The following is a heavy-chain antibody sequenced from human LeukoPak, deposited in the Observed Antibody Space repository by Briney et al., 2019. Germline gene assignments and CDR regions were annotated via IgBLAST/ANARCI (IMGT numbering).Heavy chain of an antibody. CDR1: GFTFSDHY. CDR3: ARTSGFFDSSGFYQQNPYYFQY. V-gene: IGHV4-34*01. CDR2: INHSGRT. J-gene: IGHJ4*02. D-gene: IGHD3-22*01. Sequence: LRLSCAASGFTFSDHYMDWVRQAPGKGLEWIGDINHSGRTNYNPSLQRRVSISVDTSKNQFSLNVTSVTGADTAVYYCARTSGFFDSSGFYQQNPYYFQYWGQGVLVTVSS.